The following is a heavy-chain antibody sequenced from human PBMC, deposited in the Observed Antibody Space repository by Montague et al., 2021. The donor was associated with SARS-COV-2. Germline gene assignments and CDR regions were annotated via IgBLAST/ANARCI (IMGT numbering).Heavy chain of an antibody. CDR1: GFTFGDYA. CDR2: IRSSSNGGTT. Sequence: SLRLSCATSGFTFGDYAMSWVRQAPGKALEWVGFIRSSSNGGTTEYAASVKGRFTISGDDSKSIVCLQMDSLKTEDTGVYYCTREARLPPLYYYYGMDVWGQGTTVAVSS. CDR3: TREARLPPLYYYYGMDV. D-gene: IGHD5-12*01. V-gene: IGHV3-49*04. J-gene: IGHJ6*02.